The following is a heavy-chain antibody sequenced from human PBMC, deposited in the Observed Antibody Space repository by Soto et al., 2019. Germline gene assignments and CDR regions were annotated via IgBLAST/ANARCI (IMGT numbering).Heavy chain of an antibody. V-gene: IGHV1-58*02. CDR1: GYTFTSYG. D-gene: IGHD1-1*01. CDR3: AADDMTTFI. J-gene: IGHJ4*02. CDR2: IVVGSGNT. Sequence: GASVKVSCKASGYTFTSYGMSWVRQAPGQRLEWIGWIVVGSGNTNSAQKFQERVTFTRDMSTSTVYMELSSLIFEDTAVYYCAADDMTTFIWGQGTLVTVS.